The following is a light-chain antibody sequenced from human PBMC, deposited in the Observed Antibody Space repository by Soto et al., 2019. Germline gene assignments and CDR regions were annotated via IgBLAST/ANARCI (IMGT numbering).Light chain of an antibody. CDR3: QQRSNWPLT. Sequence: EIVLTQSPATLSLSPGERATLSCRASQSVSSYLAWYQQKPGQAPRLIIYDASTRATAIPARFSGSGSGTDFTLTIRTLEPEDFAVYYSQQRSNWPLTFGGGTKVEIK. CDR2: DAS. V-gene: IGKV3-11*01. J-gene: IGKJ4*01. CDR1: QSVSSY.